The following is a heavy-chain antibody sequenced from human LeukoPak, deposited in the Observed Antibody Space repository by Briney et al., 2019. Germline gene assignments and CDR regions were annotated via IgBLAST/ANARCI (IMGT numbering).Heavy chain of an antibody. J-gene: IGHJ5*02. CDR3: ARGYYYGSGSYQYLPGNWFDP. V-gene: IGHV1-8*01. CDR1: GYTFTSYD. Sequence: ASVKVSCKASGYTFTSYDINWVRQATGQGLEWMGWMNPNSGNTGYAQKFQGRVTMTRNTSISTAYMELSSLRSEDTAVYYCARGYYYGSGSYQYLPGNWFDPWGQGTLVTVSS. CDR2: MNPNSGNT. D-gene: IGHD3-10*01.